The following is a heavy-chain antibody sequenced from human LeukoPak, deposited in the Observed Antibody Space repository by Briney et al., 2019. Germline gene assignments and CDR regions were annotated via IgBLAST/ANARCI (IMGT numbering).Heavy chain of an antibody. CDR3: AKGLLYSGSYYGDNFDF. CDR2: VSYDGGNK. CDR1: GFTFRSYS. J-gene: IGHJ4*02. Sequence: PGGSLRLSCAASGFTFRSYSMHWVRQAPGKGLEWVALVSYDGGNKYYADSVKGRFTISRDNSKNILYLQMNTLRAEDTAVYYCAKGLLYSGSYYGDNFDFWGQGTLVTVSS. D-gene: IGHD1-26*01. V-gene: IGHV3-30*04.